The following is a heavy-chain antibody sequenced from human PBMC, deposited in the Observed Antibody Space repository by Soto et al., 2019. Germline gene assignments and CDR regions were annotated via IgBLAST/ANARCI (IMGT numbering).Heavy chain of an antibody. J-gene: IGHJ3*02. D-gene: IGHD2-2*01. CDR1: GCSIFSGGYY. CDR2: IYYDGRT. Sequence: SETLSLTCTVSGCSIFSGGYYWSWIRQHPGKGLEWIGYIYYDGRTYYNPSLKSRVTISLDTSENQFSLKLSSVTAADTAVYYCARDLYQLEGELHAFDIWGQGTKVTVSS. CDR3: ARDLYQLEGELHAFDI. V-gene: IGHV4-31*03.